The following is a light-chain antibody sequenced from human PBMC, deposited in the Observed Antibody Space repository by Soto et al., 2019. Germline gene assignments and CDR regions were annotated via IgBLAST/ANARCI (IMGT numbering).Light chain of an antibody. CDR2: DTS. J-gene: IGKJ1*01. Sequence: DIQMTQSPSTLSASVGDRVTITCRASQSISTWLAWYQQKPGKAPTLLIYDTSTLQSGVPSRFSGSGSATEFTLTISSLQPDDFATYYCHQYKTYSWTFGHSPKVDIK. CDR1: QSISTW. CDR3: HQYKTYSWT. V-gene: IGKV1-5*01.